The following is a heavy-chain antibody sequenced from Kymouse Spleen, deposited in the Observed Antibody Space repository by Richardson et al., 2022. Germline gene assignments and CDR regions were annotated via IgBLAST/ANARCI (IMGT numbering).Heavy chain of an antibody. CDR3: ARPEYSSSWSFDY. CDR2: IYYSGST. CDR1: GGSISSSSYY. D-gene: IGHD6-13*01. Sequence: QLQLQESGPGLVKPSETLSLTCTVSGGSISSSSYYWGWIRQPPGKGLEWIGSIYYSGSTYYNPSLKSRVTISVDTSKNQFSLKLSSVTAADTAVYYCARPEYSSSWSFDYWGQGTLVTVSS. J-gene: IGHJ4*02. V-gene: IGHV4-39*01.